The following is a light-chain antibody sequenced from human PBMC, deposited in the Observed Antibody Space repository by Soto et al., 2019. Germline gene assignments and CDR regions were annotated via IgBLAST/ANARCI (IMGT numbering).Light chain of an antibody. CDR1: QTVLHGSNY. CDR3: QQYYTTPVT. Sequence: DIVMTQSPDSLAVSLGERATINCKSSQTVLHGSNYLAWYQQKPGQPPKLIIYWASTRESGVPDRFSGSVSGTDFTLTISSLQSEDVAVYYCQQYYTTPVTFGQGTKVEIK. CDR2: WAS. J-gene: IGKJ1*01. V-gene: IGKV4-1*01.